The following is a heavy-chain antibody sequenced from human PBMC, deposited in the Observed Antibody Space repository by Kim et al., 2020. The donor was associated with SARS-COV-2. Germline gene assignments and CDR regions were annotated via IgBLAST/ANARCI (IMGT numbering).Heavy chain of an antibody. CDR1: GGSISSSSYY. Sequence: SETLSLTCTVSGGSISSSSYYWGWIRQPPGKGLEWIGTIYYSGSTYYNPSLKSRVTISVDTSKNQISLKLSSVTAADTAVYYCARHIRSGIVARPTYFDYWGQGTLVTVSS. CDR3: ARHIRSGIVARPTYFDY. CDR2: IYYSGST. D-gene: IGHD6-6*01. J-gene: IGHJ4*02. V-gene: IGHV4-39*01.